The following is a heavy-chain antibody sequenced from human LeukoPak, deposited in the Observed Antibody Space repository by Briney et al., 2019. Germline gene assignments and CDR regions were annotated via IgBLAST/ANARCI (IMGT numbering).Heavy chain of an antibody. D-gene: IGHD3-16*02. V-gene: IGHV4-61*02. CDR3: ARVGYDYVWGSYRPRSPDY. J-gene: IGHJ4*02. CDR1: GGAISSGSYY. Sequence: SQTLSLTCTVSGGAISSGSYYWCWIRQPAGKGLEWIGRIYTSGSTNYNPSLKSRVTISVDTSKTQFSLKLSSVTAADTAVYYCARVGYDYVWGSYRPRSPDYWGQGTLVTVSS. CDR2: IYTSGST.